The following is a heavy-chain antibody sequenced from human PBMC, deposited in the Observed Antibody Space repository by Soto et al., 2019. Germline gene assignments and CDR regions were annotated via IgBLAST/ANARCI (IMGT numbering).Heavy chain of an antibody. CDR1: GDSVSSNSAA. CDR3: ARVPSTYYYGSGSYYSYFDY. D-gene: IGHD3-10*01. Sequence: SQTLSLTCAISGDSVSSNSAAWNWIRQSPSRGLEWLGSTYYRSKWYNDYAVSVKSRITINPDTSKNQFSLQLNSVTPEDTAVYYCARVPSTYYYGSGSYYSYFDYWGQGTLVTVSS. V-gene: IGHV6-1*01. J-gene: IGHJ4*02. CDR2: TYYRSKWYN.